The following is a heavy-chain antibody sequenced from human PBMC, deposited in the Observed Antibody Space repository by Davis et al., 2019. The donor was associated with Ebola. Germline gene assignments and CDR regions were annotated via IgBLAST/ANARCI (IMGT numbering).Heavy chain of an antibody. CDR1: GYSISSGFY. V-gene: IGHV4-38-2*02. CDR2: IYHSGST. CDR3: AREGSPYAFDI. J-gene: IGHJ3*02. Sequence: MPSETLSLTCTVSGYSISSGFYWAWIRQPPGKGLEWIGSIYHSGSTHYNPSLKSRVTISLDTSENRFSLRLSSVTAADTAVYYCAREGSPYAFDIWGQGTMVTVSS.